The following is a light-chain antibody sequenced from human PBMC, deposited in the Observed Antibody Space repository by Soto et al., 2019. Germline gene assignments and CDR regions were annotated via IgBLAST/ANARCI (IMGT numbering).Light chain of an antibody. V-gene: IGLV2-8*01. Sequence: QSVLTQPPSASGSPGQSVTISCTGSSSDVGGYNYVSWYQQHPGKAPKLMIYEVSKRPSGASDRFSGTKSGNTASLTVSGLQAEDEADYYCASYAGNKYAFGTGTKVTVL. J-gene: IGLJ1*01. CDR2: EVS. CDR3: ASYAGNKYA. CDR1: SSDVGGYNY.